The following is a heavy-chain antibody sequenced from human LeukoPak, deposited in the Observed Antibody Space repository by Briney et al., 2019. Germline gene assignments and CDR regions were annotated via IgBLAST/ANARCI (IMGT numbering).Heavy chain of an antibody. V-gene: IGHV1-8*03. CDR2: MNPNSGNT. D-gene: IGHD6-13*01. Sequence: ASVKVSCKASGYTFTSYDINWVRQATGQGLEWMGWMNPNSGNTGYAQKFQGRVTITRNTSISTAYVELSSLRSEDTAVYYCARVLSRAAAATGYWGQGTLVTVSS. CDR3: ARVLSRAAAATGY. J-gene: IGHJ4*02. CDR1: GYTFTSYD.